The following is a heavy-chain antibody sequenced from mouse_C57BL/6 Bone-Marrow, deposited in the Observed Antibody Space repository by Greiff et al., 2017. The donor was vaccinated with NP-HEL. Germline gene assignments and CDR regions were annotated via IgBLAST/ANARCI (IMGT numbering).Heavy chain of an antibody. CDR2: SRNKANDYTT. CDR1: GFTFTDFY. V-gene: IGHV7-1*01. Sequence: DVKLVESGGGLVQSGRSLRLSCATSGFTFTDFYMEWVRQAPGKGLEWIAASRNKANDYTTEYSASVKGRFIVSRDTSQSILYLQMNAVGAEDTSIYCCARDALDWYFDFWGTGTTVTVSS. J-gene: IGHJ1*03. CDR3: ARDALDWYFDF.